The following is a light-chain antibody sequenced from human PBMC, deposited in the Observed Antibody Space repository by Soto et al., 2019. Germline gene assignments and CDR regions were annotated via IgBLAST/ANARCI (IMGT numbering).Light chain of an antibody. J-gene: IGKJ1*01. CDR3: QKYNNAPRT. V-gene: IGKV1-27*01. CDR2: AAS. Sequence: DIQMTQSPSSLSASVGDTVTITCRASQGISNYLAWYQQKPGQVPNLLIYAASTLQSGVPSRFSGSGSGTDFTLTISSLRPEDVATYYCQKYNNAPRTFGQGTKVAI. CDR1: QGISNY.